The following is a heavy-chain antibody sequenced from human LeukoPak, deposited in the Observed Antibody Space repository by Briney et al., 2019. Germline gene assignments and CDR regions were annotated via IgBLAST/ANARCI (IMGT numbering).Heavy chain of an antibody. Sequence: GGSLRLSCAASGFTFSSYGMHWVRQAPGKGLEWVAVIWYAGSNKYYADSVKGRFTISRDNSKNTLYLQMNSLRAEDTAVYCCAREGIVVVPAASGEYYYYGMDVWGKGTTVTVSS. CDR2: IWYAGSNK. CDR3: AREGIVVVPAASGEYYYYGMDV. D-gene: IGHD2-2*01. J-gene: IGHJ6*04. V-gene: IGHV3-33*01. CDR1: GFTFSSYG.